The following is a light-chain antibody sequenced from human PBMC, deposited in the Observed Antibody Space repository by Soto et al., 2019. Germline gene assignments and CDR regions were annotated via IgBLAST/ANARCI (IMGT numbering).Light chain of an antibody. J-gene: IGKJ1*01. V-gene: IGKV1-5*01. Sequence: STLSASLGDRVTITCRASQSISSGLAWYQQKPGKAPKVLIYDASSLQSGVPSRFSGSGSGTKFTLTIASLQPDDFATYYCQQYETFSGTFGPGTKVDIK. CDR2: DAS. CDR3: QQYETFSGT. CDR1: QSISSG.